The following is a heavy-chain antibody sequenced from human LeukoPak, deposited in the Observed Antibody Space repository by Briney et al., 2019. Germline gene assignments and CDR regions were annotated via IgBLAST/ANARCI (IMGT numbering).Heavy chain of an antibody. J-gene: IGHJ4*02. D-gene: IGHD3-22*01. V-gene: IGHV3-53*01. Sequence: GGSLRLSCAASGFTVSSNYMSWVRQAPGKGLEWVSVIYSGGSTYYADSVKGRFTISRDNSKNTLYLQMNSLRDTAVYYCAKSAYYDSSGFYREYYFDYWGQGTLVTVSS. CDR2: IYSGGST. CDR3: AKSAYYDSSGFYREYYFDY. CDR1: GFTVSSNY.